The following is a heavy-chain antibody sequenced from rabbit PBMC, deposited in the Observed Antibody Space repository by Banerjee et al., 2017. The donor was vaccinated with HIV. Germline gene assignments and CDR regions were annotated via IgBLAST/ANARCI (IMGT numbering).Heavy chain of an antibody. CDR3: ARDSSGWGTTRLDL. V-gene: IGHV1S43*01. Sequence: QQQLEESGGGLVKPGGTLTLTCKASGIDFSSSYWICWVRQAPGKGLELIACIYTSSGSTWYASWVNGRFTISRSTSLNTVDLKMTSLTAADTATYFCARDSSGWGTTRLDLWGQGTLVTDS. CDR2: IYTSSGST. CDR1: GIDFSSSYW. J-gene: IGHJ3*01. D-gene: IGHD4-1*01.